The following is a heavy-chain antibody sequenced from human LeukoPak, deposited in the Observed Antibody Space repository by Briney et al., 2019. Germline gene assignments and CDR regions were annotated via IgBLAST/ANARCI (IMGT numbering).Heavy chain of an antibody. Sequence: TPSQTLSLTCAVSGGSISNGGYSWSWIRQPPGKGLEWIGYIYHSGNTYYNPSLKSRVTISVDRSKNQFSLKLSSVTAADTAVYYCARVLPEWSYFDYWGQGTLVTASS. D-gene: IGHD1-14*01. J-gene: IGHJ4*02. CDR3: ARVLPEWSYFDY. CDR2: IYHSGNT. V-gene: IGHV4-30-2*01. CDR1: GGSISNGGYS.